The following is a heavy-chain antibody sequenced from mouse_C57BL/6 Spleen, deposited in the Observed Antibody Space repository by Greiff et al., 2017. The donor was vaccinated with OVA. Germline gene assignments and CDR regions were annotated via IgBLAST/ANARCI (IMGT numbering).Heavy chain of an antibody. CDR1: GYTFTSYW. J-gene: IGHJ4*01. D-gene: IGHD2-5*01. Sequence: VQLQQPGAELVMPGASVKLSCKASGYTFTSYWMHWVKQRPGQGLEWIGEIDPSDSYTNYNQKVKGKSTLTVDKSSSTAYMQLSSLTSEDSAVYYCARGYSNYLYAMDYWGQGTSVTVSS. CDR3: ARGYSNYLYAMDY. CDR2: IDPSDSYT. V-gene: IGHV1-69*01.